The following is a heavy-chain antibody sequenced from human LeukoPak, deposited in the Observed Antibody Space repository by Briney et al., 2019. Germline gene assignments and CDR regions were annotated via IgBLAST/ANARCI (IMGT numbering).Heavy chain of an antibody. D-gene: IGHD3-22*01. Sequence: ASVKVSFTASGYTFTGYYMHWVRQAPGQGLELMGWINPNSSGTNYSQKFQGRVTMTRDTSISTAYMELSRLRSDDTAVYYCARGNEKHYYDSSGYYPLRYYYYYYYMDVWGKGTTVTVSS. CDR2: INPNSSGT. CDR1: GYTFTGYY. J-gene: IGHJ6*03. CDR3: ARGNEKHYYDSSGYYPLRYYYYYYYMDV. V-gene: IGHV1-2*02.